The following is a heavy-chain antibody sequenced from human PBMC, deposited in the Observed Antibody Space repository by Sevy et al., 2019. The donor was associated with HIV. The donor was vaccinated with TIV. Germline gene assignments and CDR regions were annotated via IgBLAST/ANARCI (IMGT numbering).Heavy chain of an antibody. CDR3: ARGGGNGWYYFDY. CDR2: VDPQHGET. J-gene: IGHJ4*02. CDR1: GYTLTKLS. Sequence: ASVMVSCKVSGYTLTKLSMNWVRQAPGKGLEWMGHVDPQHGETNYAQKFQGRVTITADESTKTAYMELSSLRSEDTAVYYCARGGGNGWYYFDYWGQETLVTVSS. V-gene: IGHV1-24*01. D-gene: IGHD6-19*01.